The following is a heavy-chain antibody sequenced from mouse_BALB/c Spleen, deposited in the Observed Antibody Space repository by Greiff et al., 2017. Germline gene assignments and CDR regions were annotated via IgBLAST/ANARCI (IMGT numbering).Heavy chain of an antibody. CDR3: ARGDGYLAWFAY. Sequence: QVHVKQSGAELVRPGVSVKISCKGSGYTFTDYAMHWVKQSHAKSLEWIGVISTYYGDASYNQKFKGKATMTVDKSSSTAYMELARLTSEDSAIYYCARGDGYLAWFAYWGQGTLVTVSA. CDR1: GYTFTDYA. CDR2: ISTYYGDA. J-gene: IGHJ3*01. V-gene: IGHV1S137*01. D-gene: IGHD2-3*01.